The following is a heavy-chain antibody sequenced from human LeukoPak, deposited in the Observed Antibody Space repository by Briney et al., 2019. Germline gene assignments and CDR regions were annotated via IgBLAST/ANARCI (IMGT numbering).Heavy chain of an antibody. V-gene: IGHV3-23*01. Sequence: GGSLRLSCAASGFTFSSYGMSWVRQAPGKGLEWVSAISGSGGSTYYADSVKGRFTISRDNSKNTLYLQMGSLRPEDMAVYYCARALIAARPDSLFDYWGQGTLVTVSS. CDR1: GFTFSSYG. J-gene: IGHJ4*02. D-gene: IGHD6-6*01. CDR2: ISGSGGST. CDR3: ARALIAARPDSLFDY.